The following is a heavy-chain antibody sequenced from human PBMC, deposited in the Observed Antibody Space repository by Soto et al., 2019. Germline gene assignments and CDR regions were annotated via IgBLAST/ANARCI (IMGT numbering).Heavy chain of an antibody. J-gene: IGHJ3*01. V-gene: IGHV3-53*01. CDR3: ATWHEREHAYDV. D-gene: IGHD1-1*01. CDR2: LYDLDGS. Sequence: DVQLVESGGGLIQPGESLRLSCAAFGLTISGKKYVAWVRQAPGKGLVWVSALYDLDGSFYADSVKGRFTTSSDSSKTTVYLQMNDLRPDDTAVYYCATWHEREHAYDVWGQGTTVTVSS. CDR1: GLTISGKKY.